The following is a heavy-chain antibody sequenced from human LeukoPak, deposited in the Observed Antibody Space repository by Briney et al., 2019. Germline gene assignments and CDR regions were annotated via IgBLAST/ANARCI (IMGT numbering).Heavy chain of an antibody. J-gene: IGHJ4*02. D-gene: IGHD3-3*01. CDR3: ARQSYYDFWSGGMYYFDY. CDR1: GGSISSSSYY. Sequence: SGTLSLTCTVSGGSISSSSYYWGWIRQPPGKGLEWIGSTYYSGSTYYNPSLKSRVTISVDTSKNQFSLKLSSVTAADTAVYYCARQSYYDFWSGGMYYFDYWGQGTLVTVSS. CDR2: TYYSGST. V-gene: IGHV4-39*01.